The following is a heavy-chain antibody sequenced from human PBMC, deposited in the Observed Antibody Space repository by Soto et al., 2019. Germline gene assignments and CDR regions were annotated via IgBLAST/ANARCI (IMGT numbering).Heavy chain of an antibody. Sequence: GGSLRLSCAASGFTFSSYAMSWVRQAPGKGLEWVSAISGSGGSTYYADSVKGRFTISRDNSKNTLYLQMNSLRAEDTAVYYCAKCPKLGLRFLDRLRPHEIYYFDYWGQGTLVTVSS. V-gene: IGHV3-23*01. CDR1: GFTFSSYA. J-gene: IGHJ4*02. CDR2: ISGSGGST. D-gene: IGHD3-3*01. CDR3: AKCPKLGLRFLDRLRPHEIYYFDY.